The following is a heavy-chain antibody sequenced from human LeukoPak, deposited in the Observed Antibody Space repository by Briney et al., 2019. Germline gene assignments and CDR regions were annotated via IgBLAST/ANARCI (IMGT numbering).Heavy chain of an antibody. V-gene: IGHV4-34*01. CDR1: GGSFSHYY. D-gene: IGHD1-7*01. Sequence: SETLSLTCAVYGGSFSHYYWSWIRQSPRMGLEWIAEINDSGSINYNPSLMSRVTISLDESKNQFSLKLSSATAADTAVYYCARRWNYGRNYYIDVWGKGATVSVSS. CDR2: INDSGSI. J-gene: IGHJ6*03. CDR3: ARRWNYGRNYYIDV.